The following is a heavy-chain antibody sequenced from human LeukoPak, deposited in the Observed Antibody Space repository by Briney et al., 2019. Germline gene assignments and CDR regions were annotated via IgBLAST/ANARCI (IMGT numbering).Heavy chain of an antibody. D-gene: IGHD3-22*01. J-gene: IGHJ4*02. CDR2: IYPGDSDT. CDR1: GYRFTNYW. Sequence: GGSLKISCKGSGYRFTNYWIGWVRQMPGKGLEWMGIIYPGDSDTRYSPSFQGQVTMSADKSISTAYLQWSSLKASDTAMYYCARHPALNYYDSSGYYDYWGQGTLVTVSS. CDR3: ARHPALNYYDSSGYYDY. V-gene: IGHV5-51*01.